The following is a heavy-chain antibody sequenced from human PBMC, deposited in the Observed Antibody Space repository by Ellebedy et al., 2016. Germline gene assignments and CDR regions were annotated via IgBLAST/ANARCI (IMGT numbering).Heavy chain of an antibody. V-gene: IGHV3-53*01. Sequence: GGSLRLSCTVSGGSISSGDYYWSWVRQAPGKGLEWVSSINSGGTTYYADSVKGRFTISRDNSKNTLYLQMNSLRAEDTAVYYCARGVGSGWFDPWGQGTLVTVSS. CDR3: ARGVGSGWFDP. D-gene: IGHD2-15*01. CDR2: INSGGTT. CDR1: GGSISSGDYY. J-gene: IGHJ5*02.